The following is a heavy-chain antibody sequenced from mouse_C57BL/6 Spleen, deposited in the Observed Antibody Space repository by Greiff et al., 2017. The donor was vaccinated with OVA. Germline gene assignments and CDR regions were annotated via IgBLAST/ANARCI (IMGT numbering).Heavy chain of an antibody. J-gene: IGHJ1*03. CDR2: IYPSDSET. D-gene: IGHD2-4*01. CDR3: ARGGYYYYDDPYWYFDV. Sequence: QVQLQQPGAELVRPGSSVKLSCKASGYTFTSYWMDWVKQRPGQGLEWIGNIYPSDSETHYNQKFKDKATLTVDKSSSTAYMQLSSLTSEDSAVYYCARGGYYYYDDPYWYFDVWGTGTTVTVSS. CDR1: GYTFTSYW. V-gene: IGHV1-61*01.